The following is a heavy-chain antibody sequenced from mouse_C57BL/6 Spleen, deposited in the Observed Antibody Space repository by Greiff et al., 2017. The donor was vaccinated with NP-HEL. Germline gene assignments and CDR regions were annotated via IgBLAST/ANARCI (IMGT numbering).Heavy chain of an antibody. J-gene: IGHJ2*01. CDR2: IDPANGNT. D-gene: IGHD1-1*01. CDR1: GFNIKNTY. Sequence: EVQLQQSVAELVRPGASVKLSCTASGFNIKNTYMHWVKQRPEQGLEWIGRIDPANGNTKYAPKFQGKATITADTSSNTAYLQLRSLTSEETAIYYCASYYYDENYFDYWGQGTTLTVSS. V-gene: IGHV14-3*01. CDR3: ASYYYDENYFDY.